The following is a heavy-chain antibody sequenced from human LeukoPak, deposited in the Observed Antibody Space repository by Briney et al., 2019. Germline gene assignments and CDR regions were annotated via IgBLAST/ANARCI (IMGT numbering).Heavy chain of an antibody. CDR1: GFTFSSCA. CDR3: AKDQATYNWNPRFDF. V-gene: IGHV3-23*01. Sequence: GGSLRLSCAASGFTFSSCAMSWVRQAPGKGLQWVSGLGASGASTYYADSVKGRFTISRENSKNTLYLQMDGLKAEDTAVYYCAKDQATYNWNPRFDFWGQGTLVTVSS. D-gene: IGHD1-20*01. J-gene: IGHJ4*02. CDR2: LGASGAST.